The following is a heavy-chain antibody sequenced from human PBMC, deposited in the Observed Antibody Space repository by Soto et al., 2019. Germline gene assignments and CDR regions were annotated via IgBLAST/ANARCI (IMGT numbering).Heavy chain of an antibody. J-gene: IGHJ5*02. CDR3: AGVKPGAQALFGP. CDR2: ISAYTDNP. D-gene: IGHD4-17*01. V-gene: IGHV1-18*01. CDR1: GYTFTNYG. Sequence: ASVKVSCKASGYTFTNYGVTWVRQAPGQGLEWMGWISAYTDNPNYAQKFQGRVTMTIDTSTTTAYMDLRSLTSDDTAVYYCAGVKPGAQALFGPWGQGTLVTVSS.